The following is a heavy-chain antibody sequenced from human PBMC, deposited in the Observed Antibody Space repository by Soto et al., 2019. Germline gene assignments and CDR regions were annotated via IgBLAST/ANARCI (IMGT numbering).Heavy chain of an antibody. Sequence: QITLMESGPTLVKPTQTLTLSSTFLGFSLSTSGVGVGWIRQPPGKALQWLALIYWDDDKRYNPSLNNSLTMPKDTTRHQVVLEKTEMDPVDPARYYCAHIEVTQGGVGRNDAFVVWGPGTMVTVSS. CDR1: GFSLSTSGVG. V-gene: IGHV2-5*02. CDR3: AHIEVTQGGVGRNDAFVV. D-gene: IGHD3-16*01. J-gene: IGHJ3*01. CDR2: IYWDDDK.